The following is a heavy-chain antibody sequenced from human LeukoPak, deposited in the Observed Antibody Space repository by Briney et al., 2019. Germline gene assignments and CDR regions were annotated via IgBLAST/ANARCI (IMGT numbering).Heavy chain of an antibody. CDR1: GFTFSSYG. CDR3: AKGLRYYFDY. CDR2: IQYDGSNG. J-gene: IGHJ4*02. D-gene: IGHD3-16*02. V-gene: IGHV3-30*02. Sequence: GGSLRLSCAASGFTFSSYGMHWVRQAPGKGLEWVTFIQYDGSNGYYTDSVKGRFTISRDNSKNTLYLQMNSLRAEDTAVYYCAKGLRYYFDYWGQGTLVTVSS.